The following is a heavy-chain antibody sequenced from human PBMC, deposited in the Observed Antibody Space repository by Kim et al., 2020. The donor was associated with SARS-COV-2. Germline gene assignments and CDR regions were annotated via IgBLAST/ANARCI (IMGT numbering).Heavy chain of an antibody. CDR1: GFTFTSSA. Sequence: SVKVSCKASGFTFTSSAVQWVRQARGQRLEWIGWIVVGSGNTNYAQKFQERVTITRDMSTSTAYMELSSLRSEDTAVYYCAAGLGYSYGVEYYYYGMDVWGQGTTVTVSS. D-gene: IGHD5-18*01. CDR2: IVVGSGNT. J-gene: IGHJ6*02. CDR3: AAGLGYSYGVEYYYYGMDV. V-gene: IGHV1-58*01.